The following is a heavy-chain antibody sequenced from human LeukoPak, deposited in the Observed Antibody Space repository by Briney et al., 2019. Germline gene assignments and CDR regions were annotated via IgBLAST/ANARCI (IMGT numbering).Heavy chain of an antibody. Sequence: GGSLRLSCAASGFTFTTYAMGWVRQAPGKGLEWDSYGGSGGSKYYADSVKGRFSISRDNSKDTLSLQMNSLTAEDTAVYYCWKFRGAQREQYRMDVWGKGTAVTVSS. CDR3: WKFRGAQREQYRMDV. CDR1: GFTFTTYA. J-gene: IGHJ6*03. V-gene: IGHV3-23*01. CDR2: GGSGGSK. D-gene: IGHD1/OR15-1a*01.